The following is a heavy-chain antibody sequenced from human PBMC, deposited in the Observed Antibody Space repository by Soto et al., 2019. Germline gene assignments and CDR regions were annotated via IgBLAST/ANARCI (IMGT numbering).Heavy chain of an antibody. CDR2: IYYSGST. CDR1: GGSISSGGYY. V-gene: IGHV4-31*03. J-gene: IGHJ4*02. CDR3: ARTLTVKSLDY. Sequence: SETLSLTCTVSGGSISSGGYYWSWIRQHPGEGLEWIGYIYYSGSTYYNPSLKSRVTISVDTSKNQFSLKLSSVTAADTAVYYCARTLTVKSLDYWGQGTLVTVSS. D-gene: IGHD4-17*01.